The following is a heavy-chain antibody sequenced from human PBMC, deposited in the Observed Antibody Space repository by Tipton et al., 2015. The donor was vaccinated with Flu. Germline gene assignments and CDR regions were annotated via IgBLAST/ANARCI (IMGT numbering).Heavy chain of an antibody. V-gene: IGHV4-38-2*02. CDR1: GYSISSGYY. J-gene: IGHJ4*01. CDR3: ARVSAGGYYDSSGYLLDY. CDR2: IYHSGGT. D-gene: IGHD3-22*01. Sequence: TLSLTCTVSGYSISSGYYWGWIRQPPGKVLEWIGGIYHSGGTYYNPSLKSRVTISVDTSRNQFSLKLSSVTAADTAVYYCARVSAGGYYDSSGYLLDYWGQGTLVTVSS.